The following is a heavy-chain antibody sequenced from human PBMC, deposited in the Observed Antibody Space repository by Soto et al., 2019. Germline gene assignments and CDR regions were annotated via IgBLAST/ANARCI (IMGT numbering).Heavy chain of an antibody. CDR3: ARTSGYSSTDNWFDP. CDR2: ISAYNGNT. D-gene: IGHD6-13*01. Sequence: QVQLVQSGAEVKKPGASVKVSCKASGYTFTSYGISWVRQSPGQGLEWMGWISAYNGNTNNAQKFQGRVAVTTDTSTSTAYMELMNLRSDDTAVYYCARTSGYSSTDNWFDPWGHGTLVTVSS. J-gene: IGHJ5*02. CDR1: GYTFTSYG. V-gene: IGHV1-18*01.